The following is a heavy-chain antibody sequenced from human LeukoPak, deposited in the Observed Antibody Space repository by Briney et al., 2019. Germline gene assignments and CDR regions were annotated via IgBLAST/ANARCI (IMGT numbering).Heavy chain of an antibody. J-gene: IGHJ2*01. V-gene: IGHV4-38-2*01. Sequence: SETLSLTCAVSGYSISSDNYWVWIRQPPGQGLEWTGGIYHSGSTYYNPSLKSRVTISVDTSKNQFSLKLSSVTAADTAVYYCARVPPTVTTNWYFDLWGRGTLVTVSS. CDR1: GYSISSDNY. CDR3: ARVPPTVTTNWYFDL. CDR2: IYHSGST. D-gene: IGHD4-11*01.